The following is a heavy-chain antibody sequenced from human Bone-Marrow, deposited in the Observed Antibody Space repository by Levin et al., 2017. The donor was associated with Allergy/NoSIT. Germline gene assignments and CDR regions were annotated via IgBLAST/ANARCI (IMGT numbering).Heavy chain of an antibody. J-gene: IGHJ6*02. CDR2: IYYNGST. CDR1: GGSISSNNYY. CDR3: DSVIIWNQYYLDV. Sequence: SETLSLTCTVSGGSISSNNYYWGWIRQPPGKRLEWIGSIYYNGSTYYNPSLKSRVTILVDTSKNQFSLKLNSVTAADTAGYYCDSVIIWNQYYLDVWGQGTTVTVSS. V-gene: IGHV4-39*07. D-gene: IGHD2/OR15-2a*01.